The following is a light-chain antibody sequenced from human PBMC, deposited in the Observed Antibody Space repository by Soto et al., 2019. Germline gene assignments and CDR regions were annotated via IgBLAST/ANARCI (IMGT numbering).Light chain of an antibody. J-gene: IGKJ5*01. CDR3: QQYINWPS. Sequence: MSHSPATLSVYQGERATLSCRASQTVSRNLAWYQQRPGQAPRLLIYDISNRAAGVPARFSGSGSETEFTLTIRSLQSEDFAVYFCQQYINWPSFGQGTRLE. V-gene: IGKV3-15*01. CDR1: QTVSRN. CDR2: DIS.